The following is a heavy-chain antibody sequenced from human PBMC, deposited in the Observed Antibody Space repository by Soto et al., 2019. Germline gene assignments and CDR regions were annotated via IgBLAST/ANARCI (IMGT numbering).Heavy chain of an antibody. V-gene: IGHV3-15*07. J-gene: IGHJ6*02. CDR3: TTGSVEGV. CDR2: IKTNTEGGTT. CDR1: GLTISDAW. D-gene: IGHD2-15*01. Sequence: EVQLVESGGGLIYPGGSLRLSCAASGLTISDAWMNWVRQAPGKGLEWGGRIKTNTEGGTTDYAAAVKGRFIVSRDDSKNTLYLQMNSMKIEDTAVYYCTTGSVEGVWGQGTTVIVSS.